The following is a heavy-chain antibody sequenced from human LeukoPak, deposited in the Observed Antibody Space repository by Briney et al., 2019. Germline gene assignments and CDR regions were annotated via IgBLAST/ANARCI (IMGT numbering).Heavy chain of an antibody. CDR3: ARDGYHYYGSGTYFGYYYMDV. V-gene: IGHV3-21*01. D-gene: IGHD3-10*01. J-gene: IGHJ6*03. CDR1: GFTFSSYS. Sequence: GGSLRLSCAASGFTFSSYSMNWVRQAPGKGLEWVSSISSSSSYIYYADSVKGRFTISRDNAKNSLYLQMNSLRAEDTAVYYCARDGYHYYGSGTYFGYYYMDVWGKGTTVTISS. CDR2: ISSSSSYI.